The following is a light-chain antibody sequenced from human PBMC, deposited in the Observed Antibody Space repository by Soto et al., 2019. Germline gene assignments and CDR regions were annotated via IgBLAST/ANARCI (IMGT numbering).Light chain of an antibody. V-gene: IGLV1-40*01. Sequence: QSVLTQPPSVSGAPGQRVTISCTGGSSNIGAGYDVHWYQHLPGTAPRLLIYDNNNRPSGVPDRFSVSKSGTSASLAITGLQAEDECDYYCQSYDSSLSGYVFGTVTKLTVL. CDR3: QSYDSSLSGYV. CDR2: DNN. CDR1: SSNIGAGYD. J-gene: IGLJ1*01.